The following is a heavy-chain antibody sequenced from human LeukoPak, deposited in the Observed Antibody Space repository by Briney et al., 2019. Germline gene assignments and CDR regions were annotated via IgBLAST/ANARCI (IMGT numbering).Heavy chain of an antibody. Sequence: PSETLSLTCTVSGGSISSYYWSWIRQPPGKRLEWIGYIYASGSTNYNPSLKSRVTISVDTSKNQFSLKLSSVTAADTAVYYCARGYCSSTSCSAPYDAFDIWGQGTMVTVSS. J-gene: IGHJ3*02. V-gene: IGHV4-4*09. CDR3: ARGYCSSTSCSAPYDAFDI. CDR1: GGSISSYY. D-gene: IGHD2-2*01. CDR2: IYASGST.